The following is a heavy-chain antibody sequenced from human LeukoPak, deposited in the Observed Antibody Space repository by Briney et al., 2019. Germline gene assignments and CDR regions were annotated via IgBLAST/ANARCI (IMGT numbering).Heavy chain of an antibody. V-gene: IGHV3-23*01. CDR3: AKDREGLSSGYDLEYFDY. D-gene: IGHD5-12*01. CDR1: GFTFSSYA. Sequence: PGVSLRLSCAASGFTFSSYAMNWVRQAPGKGLEWVSAISGGGGTTYYADSVKGRFTISRDNSKNTLFLQMTSLRAEDTAVYYCAKDREGLSSGYDLEYFDYWGQGTLVTVSS. J-gene: IGHJ4*02. CDR2: ISGGGGTT.